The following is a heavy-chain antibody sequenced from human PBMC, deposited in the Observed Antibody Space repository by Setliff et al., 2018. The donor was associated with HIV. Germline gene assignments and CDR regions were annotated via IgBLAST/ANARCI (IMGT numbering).Heavy chain of an antibody. J-gene: IGHJ3*02. CDR1: GASIRNYY. D-gene: IGHD3-22*01. V-gene: IGHV4-4*08. CDR3: ARHWDYDRSSSYFRAFDI. Sequence: PSETLSLTCTVSGASIRNYYWSWIRQAPGRGLEWLGFFYTGTTYYNPSLKSRVSIAVDTSKNQISLRLSSVTVADTAVYYCARHWDYDRSSSYFRAFDIWGQGTMVTVSS. CDR2: FYTGTT.